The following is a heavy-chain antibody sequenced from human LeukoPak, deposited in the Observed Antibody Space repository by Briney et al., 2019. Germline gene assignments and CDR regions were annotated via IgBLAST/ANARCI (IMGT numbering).Heavy chain of an antibody. CDR1: GGSIGSYY. CDR2: IYYSGST. V-gene: IGHV4-59*01. Sequence: PSETLSLTWTVSGGSIGSYYWSWIRQPPGKGLEWIGYIYYSGSTNYNPSLKSRVTISVDTSKNQFSLKLSSVTAADTAVYYCARGKYYYGMDVWGQGTTVTVSS. J-gene: IGHJ6*02. D-gene: IGHD3-10*01. CDR3: ARGKYYYGMDV.